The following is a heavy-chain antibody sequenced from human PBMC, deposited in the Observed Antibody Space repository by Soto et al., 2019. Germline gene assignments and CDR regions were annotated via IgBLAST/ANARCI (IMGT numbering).Heavy chain of an antibody. Sequence: SETLSLTCTVAGGSVSSGRYYWSWIRQPPGKGLEWIGYIYYSGSTNYNPSLKSRVTISVDTSKNQFSLKLSSVTAADTAVYYCARGRFGELLYPANWFDPWGQGTLVTVSS. J-gene: IGHJ5*02. CDR2: IYYSGST. D-gene: IGHD3-10*01. CDR3: ARGRFGELLYPANWFDP. V-gene: IGHV4-61*01. CDR1: GGSVSSGRYY.